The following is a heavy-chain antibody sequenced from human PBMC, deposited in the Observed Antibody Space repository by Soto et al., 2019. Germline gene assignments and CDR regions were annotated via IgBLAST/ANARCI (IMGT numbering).Heavy chain of an antibody. Sequence: SETLSLTCTVSGGSISSSSYYWGWIRQPPGKGLEWIGSIYYSGSTYYNPSLKSRVTISVDTSKNQFSLKLSSVTAADTAVYYCARPRINYYGSGTDLYYYYGMDVWGQGTTVTVSS. D-gene: IGHD3-10*01. V-gene: IGHV4-39*01. CDR3: ARPRINYYGSGTDLYYYYGMDV. J-gene: IGHJ6*02. CDR1: GGSISSSSYY. CDR2: IYYSGST.